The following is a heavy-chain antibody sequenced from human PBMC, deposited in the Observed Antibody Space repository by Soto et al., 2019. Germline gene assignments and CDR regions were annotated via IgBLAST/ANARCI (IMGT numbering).Heavy chain of an antibody. CDR2: IIPIFGTA. V-gene: IGHV1-69*13. Sequence: ASVKVSCKASGGTFTTYATSWVRQAPGQGLEWMGGIIPIFGTANYAQKFQGRVTITADESASTAYMELSRLRSEDTAVYYWARDRVSYYGSERGPFDYWGQGTLVTVSS. CDR3: ARDRVSYYGSERGPFDY. CDR1: GGTFTTYA. J-gene: IGHJ4*02. D-gene: IGHD3-10*01.